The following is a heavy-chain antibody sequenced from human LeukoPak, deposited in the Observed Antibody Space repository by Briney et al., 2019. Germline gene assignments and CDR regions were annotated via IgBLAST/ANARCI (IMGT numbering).Heavy chain of an antibody. V-gene: IGHV3-23*01. J-gene: IGHJ4*02. Sequence: PGGSLRLSCAAPGFTFSSYAMSWVRQAPGKGLEWVSAISGSGGSTYYADSVKGRFTISRDNSKNTLYLQMNSLRAEDTAVYYCAKDQDYGDYVPPGYWGQGTLVTVSS. D-gene: IGHD4-17*01. CDR2: ISGSGGST. CDR3: AKDQDYGDYVPPGY. CDR1: GFTFSSYA.